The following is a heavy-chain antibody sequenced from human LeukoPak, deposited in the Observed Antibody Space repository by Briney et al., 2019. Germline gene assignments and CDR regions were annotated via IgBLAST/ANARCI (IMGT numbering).Heavy chain of an antibody. CDR2: INPNSGDT. Sequence: GASVKVSCKASGYTFTGYYMHWVRQAPGQGLEWMGWINPNSGDTNYAQKFQGRVTMTRDTSISTAYMELSRLRSDDTAVYYCARTLYYDFWMFDYWGQGTLVTVSS. D-gene: IGHD3-3*01. CDR3: ARTLYYDFWMFDY. J-gene: IGHJ4*02. CDR1: GYTFTGYY. V-gene: IGHV1-2*02.